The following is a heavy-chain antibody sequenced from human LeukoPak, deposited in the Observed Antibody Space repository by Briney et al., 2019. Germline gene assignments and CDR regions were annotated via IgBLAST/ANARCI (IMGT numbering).Heavy chain of an antibody. J-gene: IGHJ3*02. Sequence: GGSLRLSCAASGFTFSSYEMNWVRQAPGKGLEWVSYISSSSSTIYYADSVKGRFTISRDNAKNSLYLQMNSLRAEDTAVYYCARVSSGGVGATDAFDIWGQGTMVTVSS. CDR2: ISSSSSTI. D-gene: IGHD1-26*01. V-gene: IGHV3-48*01. CDR3: ARVSSGGVGATDAFDI. CDR1: GFTFSSYE.